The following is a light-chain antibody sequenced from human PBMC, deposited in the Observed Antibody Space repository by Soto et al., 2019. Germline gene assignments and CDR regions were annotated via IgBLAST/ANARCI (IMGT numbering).Light chain of an antibody. Sequence: DIQLTQSPSFLSTSVGDRVTITCRASQDISSYLAWYQRKPGKAPKLLIYAASTLQSGVPSRFSGRGSGTQFTLTISSLQPEDFATYYCQQLNSYPITFGQGTRLEIK. CDR1: QDISSY. CDR2: AAS. V-gene: IGKV1-9*01. J-gene: IGKJ5*01. CDR3: QQLNSYPIT.